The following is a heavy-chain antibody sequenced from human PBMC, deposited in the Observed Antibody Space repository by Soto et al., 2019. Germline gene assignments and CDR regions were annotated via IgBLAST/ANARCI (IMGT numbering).Heavy chain of an antibody. CDR1: GGSFSGYY. CDR2: INHSGST. CDR3: ARGSGYCSGGSCFTLLTYAPWWFDP. Sequence: ETLSLTCAVYGGSFSGYYWSWIRQPPGKGLEWIGEINHSGSTNYNPSLKSRVTISVDTSKNQFSLKLSSVTAADTAVYYCARGSGYCSGGSCFTLLTYAPWWFDPWGQGTLVTVSS. V-gene: IGHV4-34*01. J-gene: IGHJ5*02. D-gene: IGHD2-15*01.